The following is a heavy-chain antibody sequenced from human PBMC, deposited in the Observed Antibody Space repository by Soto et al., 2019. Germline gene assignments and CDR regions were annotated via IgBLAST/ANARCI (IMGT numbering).Heavy chain of an antibody. J-gene: IGHJ4*02. CDR2: ISAYNGNT. CDR1: GYTFTSYG. CDR3: ARSFVVVTDFDY. V-gene: IGHV1-18*01. D-gene: IGHD2-21*02. Sequence: ASVKVSCKASGYTFTSYGISWVRQAPGQRLEWMGWISAYNGNTNYAQKLQGRVTITTDTSTNTAYMELSSLRSEDTAVYYCARSFVVVTDFDYWGQGTLVTVSS.